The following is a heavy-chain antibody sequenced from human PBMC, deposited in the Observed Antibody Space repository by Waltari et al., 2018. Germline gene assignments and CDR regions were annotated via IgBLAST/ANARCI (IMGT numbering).Heavy chain of an antibody. CDR1: GYSISSGYY. V-gene: IGHV4-38-2*01. Sequence: QVQLQESGPGLVKPSETLSLTCAVSGYSISSGYYWGWIRQPPGKGLEWIGSIYHSGSTYYNPSLKSRVTISVETSKNQFSLKLSSVTAADTAVYYCASLGYGDYGVDWFDPWGQGTLVTVSS. D-gene: IGHD4-17*01. CDR3: ASLGYGDYGVDWFDP. J-gene: IGHJ5*02. CDR2: IYHSGST.